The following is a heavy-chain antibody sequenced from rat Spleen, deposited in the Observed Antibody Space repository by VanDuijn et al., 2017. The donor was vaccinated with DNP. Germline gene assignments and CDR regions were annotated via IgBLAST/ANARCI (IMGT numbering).Heavy chain of an antibody. D-gene: IGHD1-11*01. J-gene: IGHJ2*01. V-gene: IGHV5-29*01. CDR1: GFIFSNYW. CDR2: ISYDGRNS. Sequence: EVQLVESGGGPVQPGRSLKLSCVASGFIFSNYWMTWIRQAPGKGLEWVATISYDGRNSYYRVSVKGRFTISRDNAKTTLYLEMDSLRSEDTATCYCVRQELRRLYWFAHWGQGVTVTVSS. CDR3: VRQELRRLYWFAH.